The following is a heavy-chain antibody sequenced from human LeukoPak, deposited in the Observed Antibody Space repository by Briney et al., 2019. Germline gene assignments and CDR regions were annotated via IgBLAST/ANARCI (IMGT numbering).Heavy chain of an antibody. CDR2: INPNSGGT. D-gene: IGHD6-19*01. CDR1: GYTFTGYY. J-gene: IGHJ5*02. Sequence: ASVKVSCKASGYTFTGYYMHWVRQAPGQGLEWMGWINPNSGGTNYAQKFQGRVTMTRDTSISTAYMELSRLRSDDTAVYYCAKDRGYQQWLAPATKNWFDPWGQGTLVTVSS. CDR3: AKDRGYQQWLAPATKNWFDP. V-gene: IGHV1-2*02.